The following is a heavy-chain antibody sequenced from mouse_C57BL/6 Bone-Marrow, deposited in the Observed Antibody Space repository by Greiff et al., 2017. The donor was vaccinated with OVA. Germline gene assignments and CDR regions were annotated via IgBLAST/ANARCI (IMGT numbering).Heavy chain of an antibody. Sequence: QVQLQQPGAELVRPGTSVKLSCKASGYTFTSYWMHWVKQRPGQGLEWIGVIDPSDSYTNYNQKFKGKATLTVDTSSSTAYMQLSSLTSEDSAVYYCARVMNWDDYWGQGTTLTVSS. CDR3: ARVMNWDDY. J-gene: IGHJ2*01. CDR2: IDPSDSYT. V-gene: IGHV1-59*01. D-gene: IGHD4-1*01. CDR1: GYTFTSYW.